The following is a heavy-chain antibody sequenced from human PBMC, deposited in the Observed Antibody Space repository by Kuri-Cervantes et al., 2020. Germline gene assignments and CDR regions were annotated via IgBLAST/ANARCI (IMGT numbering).Heavy chain of an antibody. Sequence: ASVKVSCKASGYTFTSYDINWVRQATGQGLEWMGWISAFNGNTNYAQSFQGRVTMTTDSSTSTAYMELRSLRSDDTAVYYCARDSVMWVPLQLFDPWGQGTLVTVSS. V-gene: IGHV1-18*01. D-gene: IGHD2/OR15-2a*01. CDR1: GYTFTSYD. CDR3: ARDSVMWVPLQLFDP. J-gene: IGHJ5*02. CDR2: ISAFNGNT.